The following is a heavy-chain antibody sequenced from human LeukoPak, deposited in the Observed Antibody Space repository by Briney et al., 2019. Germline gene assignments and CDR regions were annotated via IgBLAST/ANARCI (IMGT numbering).Heavy chain of an antibody. CDR2: IYYSGST. Sequence: SETLSLTCTVSGGSISSYYWSWIRQPPGKGLEWLGYIYYSGSTNYNPSLKSRVTISVDTSKNQFSLKLSSVTAADTAVYYCARDAGSPPPLYYYYGMDVWGQGTTVTVSS. CDR1: GGSISSYY. J-gene: IGHJ6*02. CDR3: ARDAGSPPPLYYYYGMDV. V-gene: IGHV4-59*01. D-gene: IGHD1-26*01.